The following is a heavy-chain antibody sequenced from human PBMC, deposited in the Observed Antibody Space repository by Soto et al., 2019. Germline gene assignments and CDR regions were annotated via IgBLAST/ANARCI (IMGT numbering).Heavy chain of an antibody. CDR1: GGTXISYA. V-gene: IGHV1-69*13. CDR2: IIPIFGTA. J-gene: IGHJ4*02. Sequence: SXKVSFKASGGTXISYAISWVRQAPGQGLEWMGGIIPIFGTANYAQKFKVRFTITADESTSTAYMELSSLRSEDTAVYYRAKGTPYYYDSSGYSYYFDYWGQGTLVTVSS. D-gene: IGHD3-22*01. CDR3: AKGTPYYYDSSGYSYYFDY.